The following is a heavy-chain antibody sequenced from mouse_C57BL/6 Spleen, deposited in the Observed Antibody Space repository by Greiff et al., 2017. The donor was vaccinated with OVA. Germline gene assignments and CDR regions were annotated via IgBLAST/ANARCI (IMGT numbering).Heavy chain of an antibody. V-gene: IGHV1-54*01. Sequence: QVQLKESGAELVRPGTSVKVSCKASGYAFTNYLIEWVKQRPGQGLEWIGVINPGSGGTNYNEKFKGKATLTADKSSSTAYMQLSSLTSEDSAVYFCARGSNYLFAYWGQGTLVTVSA. CDR2: INPGSGGT. CDR1: GYAFTNYL. CDR3: ARGSNYLFAY. D-gene: IGHD2-5*01. J-gene: IGHJ3*01.